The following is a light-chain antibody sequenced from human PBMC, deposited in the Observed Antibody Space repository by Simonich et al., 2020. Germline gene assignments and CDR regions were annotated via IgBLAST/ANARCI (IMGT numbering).Light chain of an antibody. Sequence: DIQMTQSPSSLAASVGERVTITVQASQDISNYLNWYQQKTGEAPKLLIYDSSNLETGAPSRFSGSGSGTDFTFTISSLQPEDIATYYCQQYDNLLQTFGGGTKVEIK. J-gene: IGKJ4*01. CDR2: DSS. CDR3: QQYDNLLQT. V-gene: IGKV1-33*01. CDR1: QDISNY.